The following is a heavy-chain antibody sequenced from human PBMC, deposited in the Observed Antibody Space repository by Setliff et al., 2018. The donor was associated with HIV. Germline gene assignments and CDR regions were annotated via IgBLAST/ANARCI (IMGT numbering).Heavy chain of an antibody. V-gene: IGHV3-43*02. D-gene: IGHD2-21*01. CDR2: ISWDGSST. J-gene: IGHJ3*01. CDR1: GFTFDDYV. Sequence: TGGSLRLSCAASGFTFDDYVMSWVRQVPGKGLEWVSGISWDGSSTFYADSVKGRFTISRDNSKESLFLQMNSLTTEDTALYYCAKLLGNGGNSDPFDLWGQGTTVTVSS. CDR3: AKLLGNGGNSDPFDL.